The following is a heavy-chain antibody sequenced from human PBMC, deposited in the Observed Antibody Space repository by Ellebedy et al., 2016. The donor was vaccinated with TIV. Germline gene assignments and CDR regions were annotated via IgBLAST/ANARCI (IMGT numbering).Heavy chain of an antibody. Sequence: PVKGRFTISRDNAKNSLYLQMNSLRAEDTAVYFCALSLDHPYHYFYYGMDVWGQGTTVTVFS. D-gene: IGHD2-21*01. J-gene: IGHJ6*02. CDR3: ALSLDHPYHYFYYGMDV. V-gene: IGHV3-21*01.